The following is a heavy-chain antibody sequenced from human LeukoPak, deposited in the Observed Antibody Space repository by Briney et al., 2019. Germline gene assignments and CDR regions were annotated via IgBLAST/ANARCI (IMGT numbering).Heavy chain of an antibody. CDR3: AAVQTAVAGTAAMDY. CDR1: GYTFTGYY. J-gene: IGHJ4*02. D-gene: IGHD6-19*01. CDR2: INPNSGNT. V-gene: IGHV1-2*02. Sequence: GASVKVSCKASGYTFTGYYMHWVRQAPGQGLEWMGWINPNSGNTNYAQKFQERVTITRDMSTSTAYMELSSLRSEDTAVYYCAAVQTAVAGTAAMDYWGQGTLVTVSS.